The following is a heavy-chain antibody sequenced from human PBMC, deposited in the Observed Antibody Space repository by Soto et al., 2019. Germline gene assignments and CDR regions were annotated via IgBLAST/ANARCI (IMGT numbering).Heavy chain of an antibody. V-gene: IGHV3-66*01. CDR2: IYRGGST. Sequence: EVQLVESGGGLVQPGGSLRLSCAASGFIVSSNYMSWVRQAPGKGLDWVSVIYRGGSTYYADSVKGRFTISRDSSKNTLYLQVNSLRADDTAVYYCASALHNSYDSSGYLYYFDYWGQGTLVTVSS. D-gene: IGHD3-22*01. CDR1: GFIVSSNY. J-gene: IGHJ4*02. CDR3: ASALHNSYDSSGYLYYFDY.